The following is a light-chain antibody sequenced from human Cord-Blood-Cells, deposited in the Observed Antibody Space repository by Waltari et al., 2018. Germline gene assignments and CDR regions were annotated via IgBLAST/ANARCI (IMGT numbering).Light chain of an antibody. CDR1: QSVSSN. V-gene: IGKV3-15*01. J-gene: IGKJ1*01. CDR3: QQYNNWPGT. Sequence: EIVMTQSPATLSVSPGERATLSCRASQSVSSNLAWYQQKPGQAPRILIYGASTRATCIPARFSGSGSGTEFTLTISSLQSEDFAVYYCQQYNNWPGTFGQGTKVEIK. CDR2: GAS.